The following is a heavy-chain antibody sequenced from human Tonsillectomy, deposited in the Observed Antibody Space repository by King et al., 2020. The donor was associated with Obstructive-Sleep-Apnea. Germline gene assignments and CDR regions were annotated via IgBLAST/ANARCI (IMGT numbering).Heavy chain of an antibody. CDR1: GIIFSSYA. V-gene: IGHV3-21*01. J-gene: IGHJ4*02. CDR2: ISYTGNSK. CDR3: AIIRGGNY. D-gene: IGHD3-10*01. Sequence: VQLVESGGGLVKPGGSLRLSCAASGIIFSSYAMNWVRQVPGKGLEWVSSISYTGNSKYYADSLQGRFTISRDNAKNSLYLQMNSLRAEDTAVYYCAIIRGGNYGGQGTLLTVPS.